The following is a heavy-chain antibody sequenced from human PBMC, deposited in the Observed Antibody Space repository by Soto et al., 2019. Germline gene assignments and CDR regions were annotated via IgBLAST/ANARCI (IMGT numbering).Heavy chain of an antibody. D-gene: IGHD2-15*01. CDR1: GGSISSSSYY. Sequence: TSETLSLTCTVSGGSISSSSYYWGWIRQPPGKGLEWIGSIYYSGSTYYNPSLKSRVTISVDTSKNQFSLKLSPMIAADTAVYYCARVEYTGGIFYPFDYWGQGILVTVSS. CDR2: IYYSGST. V-gene: IGHV4-39*07. J-gene: IGHJ4*02. CDR3: ARVEYTGGIFYPFDY.